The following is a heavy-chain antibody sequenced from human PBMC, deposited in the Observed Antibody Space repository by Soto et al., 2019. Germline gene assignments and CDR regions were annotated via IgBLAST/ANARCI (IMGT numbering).Heavy chain of an antibody. CDR3: AGGFGYCISTSCRCYFDS. Sequence: QVQLVQSGAEVKKPGSSVKVSCKASGGTFSSYAISWVRQAPGQGLEWMGGIIPIFGTANYAQKFQGRVTIDADEATSTGYRELISLGSEVTAVYYCAGGFGYCISTSCRCYFDSWVQRTLMTVSS. J-gene: IGHJ5*01. CDR2: IIPIFGTA. D-gene: IGHD2-2*03. CDR1: GGTFSSYA. V-gene: IGHV1-69*12.